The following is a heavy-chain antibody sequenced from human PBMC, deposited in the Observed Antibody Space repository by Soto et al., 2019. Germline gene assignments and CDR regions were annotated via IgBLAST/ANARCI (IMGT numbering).Heavy chain of an antibody. CDR2: MYYSGST. CDR3: ARFNSGNYYEAFDI. D-gene: IGHD1-26*01. J-gene: IGHJ3*02. V-gene: IGHV4-59*12. Sequence: SETLSLTCTVSGGSISSSYWSWLRQPPGKGLEWIGYMYYSGSTKNNPSLKSRLTIDTSKNQISLKLSSVTAADTAVYYCARFNSGNYYEAFDIWGQGTMVTVSS. CDR1: GGSISSSY.